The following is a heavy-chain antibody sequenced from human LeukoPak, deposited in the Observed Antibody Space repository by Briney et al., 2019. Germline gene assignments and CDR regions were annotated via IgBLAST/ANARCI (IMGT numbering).Heavy chain of an antibody. Sequence: GGSLRLSCAASGLTFSSYDRTWVRQVPGKGLEYVSSISAPGTYIFSAASVKGRFTISRDNAANTLFLQMNSLRVEDTAVYYCARIGPARDGSNSFDYWGQGTLVTVSS. CDR1: GLTFSSYD. J-gene: IGHJ4*02. D-gene: IGHD5-24*01. CDR2: ISAPGTYI. V-gene: IGHV3-21*01. CDR3: ARIGPARDGSNSFDY.